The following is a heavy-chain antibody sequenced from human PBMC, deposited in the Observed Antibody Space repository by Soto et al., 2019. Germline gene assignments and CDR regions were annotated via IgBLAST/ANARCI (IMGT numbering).Heavy chain of an antibody. D-gene: IGHD1-26*01. Sequence: GGSLRLSCAASGFTFSSYAMSWVRQAPGKGLEWVSAISGSGGSTYYADSVKGRFTISRDNSKNTQYLPMNSLRAEDTAVDRCGKRSARIYCHFDYWGQGTLVTVSS. J-gene: IGHJ4*02. CDR2: ISGSGGST. V-gene: IGHV3-23*01. CDR3: GKRSARIYCHFDY. CDR1: GFTFSSYA.